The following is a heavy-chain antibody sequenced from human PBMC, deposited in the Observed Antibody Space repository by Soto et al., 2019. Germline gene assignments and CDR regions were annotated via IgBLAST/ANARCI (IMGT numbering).Heavy chain of an antibody. D-gene: IGHD1-1*01. Sequence: GGSLRLSCVASGLTFGSCGMNWVRQAPGKGLEWVAGVSPHGANTYYADSVRGRFIISRDDSRNTVSLDMNSLRGDDSAVYYCATEGAKTTWNFDYWGQGTVVTVSS. CDR1: GLTFGSCG. J-gene: IGHJ4*02. V-gene: IGHV3-23*01. CDR2: VSPHGANT. CDR3: ATEGAKTTWNFDY.